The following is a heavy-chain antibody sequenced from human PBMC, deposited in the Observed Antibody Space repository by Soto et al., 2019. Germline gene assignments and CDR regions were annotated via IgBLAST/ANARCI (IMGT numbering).Heavy chain of an antibody. CDR2: ISSSSSTI. Sequence: GGSLRLSCAASGFTFSSYSMNWVRQAPGKGLEWVSYISSSSSTIYYADSVKGRFTISRDNAKNSLYLQMNSLRDEDTAVYYCATHYDFWSGYLDAFDIWGQGTMVTVSS. J-gene: IGHJ3*02. D-gene: IGHD3-3*01. V-gene: IGHV3-48*02. CDR3: ATHYDFWSGYLDAFDI. CDR1: GFTFSSYS.